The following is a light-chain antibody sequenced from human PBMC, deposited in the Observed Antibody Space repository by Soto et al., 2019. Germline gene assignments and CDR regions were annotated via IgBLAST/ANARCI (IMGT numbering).Light chain of an antibody. J-gene: IGKJ4*01. CDR1: QGINTD. Sequence: DILLTQSPSSLSASVGDRVNITCRASQGINTDLAWYQQKPGKAPKSLIYSASSLQRGVPSRFSGSGSGIEFPLTVSSLQPEDFATYYCQQLKSYPLTFGGGTKVDIK. V-gene: IGKV1-9*01. CDR2: SAS. CDR3: QQLKSYPLT.